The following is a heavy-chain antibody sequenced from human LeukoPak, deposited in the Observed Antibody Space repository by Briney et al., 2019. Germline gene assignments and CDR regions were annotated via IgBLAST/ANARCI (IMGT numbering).Heavy chain of an antibody. Sequence: GGSLRLSCAASGFTFSISAMSWVRQAPGKGLEWVSRIGGRGFVTYYADSVKGRFTISRDNSKNTLYLQMNNLGDDDTASYHCAKLPCHIYARDWYFDLWGRGTQVTVSS. D-gene: IGHD2/OR15-2a*01. CDR1: GFTFSISA. V-gene: IGHV3-23*01. J-gene: IGHJ2*01. CDR3: AKLPCHIYARDWYFDL. CDR2: IGGRGFVT.